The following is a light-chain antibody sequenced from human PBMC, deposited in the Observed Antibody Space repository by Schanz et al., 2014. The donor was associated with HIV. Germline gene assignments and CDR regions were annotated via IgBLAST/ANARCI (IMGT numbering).Light chain of an antibody. CDR3: SSFAGNNKLL. J-gene: IGLJ2*01. CDR1: SSNIGAGYD. V-gene: IGLV1-40*01. CDR2: DDN. Sequence: QSVLAQPPSVSGAPGQRVTISCNGTSSNIGAGYDVHWYQQFPGTAPKLLIFDDNSRPSGVPGRFSGSKSDTSASLAITGLQADDEADYYCSSFAGNNKLLFGGGTKVTVL.